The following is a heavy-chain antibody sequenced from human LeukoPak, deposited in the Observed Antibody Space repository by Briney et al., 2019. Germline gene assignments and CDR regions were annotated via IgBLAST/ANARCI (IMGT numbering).Heavy chain of an antibody. J-gene: IGHJ4*02. V-gene: IGHV4-34*01. Sequence: SETLSLTCAVYGGSFSGYYWSWIRQPPGKGLEWIGEINHSGSTNYNPSLKSRVTISVDTSKNQFSLKLSSVTAADTAVYYCARNPYYYDSSGYRGKYYFDYWGQGTLVTVSS. CDR3: ARNPYYYDSSGYRGKYYFDY. CDR1: GGSFSGYY. D-gene: IGHD3-22*01. CDR2: INHSGST.